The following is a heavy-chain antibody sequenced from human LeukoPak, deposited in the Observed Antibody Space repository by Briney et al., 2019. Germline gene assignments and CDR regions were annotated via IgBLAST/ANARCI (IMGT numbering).Heavy chain of an antibody. V-gene: IGHV1-69*06. J-gene: IGHJ3*02. CDR2: IIPIFGTA. CDR3: AREAPSPKYNWNGIDAFDI. CDR1: GGTFSSYA. Sequence: SVKVSCKASGGTFSSYAISWVRQAPGQGLEWMGGIIPIFGTANYAQKFQGRVTITADKSTSTAYMELSSLRSEDTAVYYCAREAPSPKYNWNGIDAFDIWGQGTMVTVSS. D-gene: IGHD1-20*01.